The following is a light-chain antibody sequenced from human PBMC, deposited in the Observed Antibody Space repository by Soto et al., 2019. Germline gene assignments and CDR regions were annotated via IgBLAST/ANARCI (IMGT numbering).Light chain of an antibody. CDR1: QSVAFH. CDR2: GAF. V-gene: IGKV3-15*01. J-gene: IGKJ4*01. CDR3: QQYKKWPPLT. Sequence: EIVMTQFPATLSVSPGETATLSCRASQSVAFHLAWYQQKPGQGPRLLIYGAFTRATGIPARFSGSGSGTEFTLTISSLQSEDFAVYYCQQYKKWPPLTFGGGTKVEIK.